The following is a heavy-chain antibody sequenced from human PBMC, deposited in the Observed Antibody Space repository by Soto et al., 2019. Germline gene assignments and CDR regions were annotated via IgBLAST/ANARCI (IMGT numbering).Heavy chain of an antibody. D-gene: IGHD5-12*01. Sequence: PSETLSLTCTVSGGSISSYYWSWIRQPPGKGLEWIGYIYYSGSTNYNPPLKSRVTISVDTSKNQFSLKLSSVTAADTAVYYCAREWTSGNWFDPWGQGTLVTVSS. CDR3: AREWTSGNWFDP. CDR2: IYYSGST. V-gene: IGHV4-59*01. CDR1: GGSISSYY. J-gene: IGHJ5*02.